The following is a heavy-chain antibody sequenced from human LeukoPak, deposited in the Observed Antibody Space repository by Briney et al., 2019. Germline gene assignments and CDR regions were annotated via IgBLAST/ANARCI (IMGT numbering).Heavy chain of an antibody. CDR2: IYTSGST. J-gene: IGHJ4*02. D-gene: IGHD1-26*01. CDR3: ARDIDDVGALFDF. Sequence: PSETLSLTCTVSGGSISSGSYYWSWIRQPAGKGLEWIGRIYTSGSTDYNPSLKSRVTISVDTSKNQFSLKLTSVTAADTALYFCARDIDDVGALFDFWGQGTLVTVSS. CDR1: GGSISSGSYY. V-gene: IGHV4-61*02.